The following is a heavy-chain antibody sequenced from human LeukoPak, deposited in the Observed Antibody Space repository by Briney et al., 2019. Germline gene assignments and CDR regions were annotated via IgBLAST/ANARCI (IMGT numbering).Heavy chain of an antibody. Sequence: ASVKVSCKASGYTFTSYDINWVRQATGQGLEWMGWMNPDSGNTGYAQKFQGRVTMTRNTSIRTAYMELSSLTSGDTAVYYCARRGVVVNYYFYGLDVWGQGATVTVSS. D-gene: IGHD2-21*01. J-gene: IGHJ6*02. CDR1: GYTFTSYD. CDR3: ARRGVVVNYYFYGLDV. CDR2: MNPDSGNT. V-gene: IGHV1-8*01.